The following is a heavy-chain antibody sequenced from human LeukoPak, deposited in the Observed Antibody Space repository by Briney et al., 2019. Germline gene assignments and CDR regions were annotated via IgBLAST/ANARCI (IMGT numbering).Heavy chain of an antibody. CDR3: ARVYYDSSGYYWLDY. J-gene: IGHJ4*02. V-gene: IGHV4-34*01. D-gene: IGHD3-22*01. CDR2: INHSGST. CDR1: GGSFSGYY. Sequence: SETLSLTCAVYGGSFSGYYWSWIRQPPGKGLEWIGEINHSGSTNYNPSLKSRVTISVDTSKNQFSLKLSSVTAADTAVYCCARVYYDSSGYYWLDYWGQGTLVTVSS.